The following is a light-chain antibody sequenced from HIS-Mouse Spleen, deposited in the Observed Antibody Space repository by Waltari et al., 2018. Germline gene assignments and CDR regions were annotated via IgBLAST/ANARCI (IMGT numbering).Light chain of an antibody. CDR2: DDS. V-gene: IGLV3-21*02. J-gene: IGLJ3*02. Sequence: SYVLTQPPSVSVAPGQTARITCGGNNIGSKSVHWYQQEPGQAPVLVVYDDSDRPSGIPGRFSGSNSGNTATLTISSVEAGDEADYYCQVWDSSSDHRVFGGGTKLTVL. CDR1: NIGSKS. CDR3: QVWDSSSDHRV.